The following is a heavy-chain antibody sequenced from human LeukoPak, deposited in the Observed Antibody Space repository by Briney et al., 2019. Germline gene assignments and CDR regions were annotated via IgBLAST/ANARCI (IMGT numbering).Heavy chain of an antibody. V-gene: IGHV3-23*01. CDR3: AKDIQGSY. D-gene: IGHD2-21*01. Sequence: GGSLRLSCAASGFSFNSAAMTWVRQAPGKGLEWVSLVSSSGANTYYADSVKGRFTISRDNPKNTVYLQMNSLRAEDTAIYYCAKDIQGSYWGQGTLVTVSS. J-gene: IGHJ4*02. CDR2: VSSSGANT. CDR1: GFSFNSAA.